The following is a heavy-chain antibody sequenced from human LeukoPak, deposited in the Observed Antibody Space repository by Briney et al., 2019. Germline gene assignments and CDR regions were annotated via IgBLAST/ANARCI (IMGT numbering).Heavy chain of an antibody. D-gene: IGHD6-13*01. CDR3: ARLGSSSWPYYYYGMDV. Sequence: SETLSLTCTVSGGSISSYYWSWLRQPAGKGLEWIGRIYTSGSTNYNPSLKSRVTMSVDTSKNQFSLKLSSVTAADTAVYYCARLGSSSWPYYYYGMDVWGQGTTVTVSS. V-gene: IGHV4-4*07. J-gene: IGHJ6*02. CDR1: GGSISSYY. CDR2: IYTSGST.